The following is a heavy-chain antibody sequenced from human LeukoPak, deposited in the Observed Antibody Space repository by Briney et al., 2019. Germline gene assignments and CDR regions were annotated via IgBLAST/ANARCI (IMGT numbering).Heavy chain of an antibody. CDR2: INPNSGGT. CDR3: ARFRFDYYDSSGTSNWFDP. J-gene: IGHJ5*02. Sequence: ASVKVSCKASGYTFTGYYMHWVRQAPGQGLEWMGWINPNSGGTNYAQKFQGRVTMTRDTSISIAYMELSRLRSDDTAVYYCARFRFDYYDSSGTSNWFDPWGQGTLVTVSS. D-gene: IGHD3-22*01. CDR1: GYTFTGYY. V-gene: IGHV1-2*02.